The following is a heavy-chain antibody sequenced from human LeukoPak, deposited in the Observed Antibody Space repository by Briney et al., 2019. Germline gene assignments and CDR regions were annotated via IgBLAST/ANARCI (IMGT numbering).Heavy chain of an antibody. CDR1: GYTFTGYY. Sequence: ASVKVSCKASGYTFTGYYMHWVRQAPGQGLEWMGWINPNSGGTNYAQKLQGRVTMTTDTSTSTAYMELRSLRSDDTAVYYCATSYGSGSYFDYWGQGTLVTVSS. CDR2: INPNSGGT. J-gene: IGHJ4*02. CDR3: ATSYGSGSYFDY. V-gene: IGHV1-2*02. D-gene: IGHD3-10*01.